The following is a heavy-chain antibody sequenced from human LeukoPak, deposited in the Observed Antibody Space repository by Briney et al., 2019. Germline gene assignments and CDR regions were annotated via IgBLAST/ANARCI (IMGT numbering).Heavy chain of an antibody. D-gene: IGHD2-2*01. CDR3: ARGVTRYCSSTSCYYFDY. Sequence: GGSLRLSCAASGFTFSSYGMHWVRQAPGKGLEWVAVIWYDGSNKYYADSVKGRFTTSRDNSKNTLYLQMNSLRAEDTAVYYCARGVTRYCSSTSCYYFDYWGQGTLVTVSS. J-gene: IGHJ4*02. CDR1: GFTFSSYG. V-gene: IGHV3-33*01. CDR2: IWYDGSNK.